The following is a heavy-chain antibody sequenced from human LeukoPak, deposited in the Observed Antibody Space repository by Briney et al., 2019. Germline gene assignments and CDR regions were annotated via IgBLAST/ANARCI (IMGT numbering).Heavy chain of an antibody. Sequence: PGGSLRLSCAASGFTFSSYSMNWVRQAPGKGLEWVSSISSSSYIYYADSVKGRFTISRDNAKNSLYLQMNSLRAEDTAVYYCARDPGTTPYYYYMDVWGKGTTVTISS. J-gene: IGHJ6*03. V-gene: IGHV3-21*01. D-gene: IGHD1-1*01. CDR1: GFTFSSYS. CDR2: ISSSSYI. CDR3: ARDPGTTPYYYYMDV.